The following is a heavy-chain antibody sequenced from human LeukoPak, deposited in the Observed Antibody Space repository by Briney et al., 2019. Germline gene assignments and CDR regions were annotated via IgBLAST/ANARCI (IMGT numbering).Heavy chain of an antibody. CDR1: GFTFSSYA. CDR3: AKDQQLEPFHY. J-gene: IGHJ4*02. Sequence: GGSLRLSCAASGFTFSSYAMSWVRQAPGKGLEWVTNIKQDASAKFYVGSVRGRFDISRDNARKSVFLQMNSLRAEDAAMYYCAKDQQLEPFHYWGQGTLVTVSS. CDR2: IKQDASAK. V-gene: IGHV3-7*04. D-gene: IGHD1-1*01.